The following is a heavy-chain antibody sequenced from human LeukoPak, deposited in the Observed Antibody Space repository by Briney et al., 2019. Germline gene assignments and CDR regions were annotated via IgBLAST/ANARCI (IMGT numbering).Heavy chain of an antibody. J-gene: IGHJ4*02. CDR2: ISWNSGSI. CDR1: GFTFDDYA. CDR3: ARGTQIDY. Sequence: PGRSLRLSCAASGFTFDDYAMHWVRQAPGKGLVWVSGISWNSGSIGYADSVKGRFTISRDNAKNSLYLQMNSLRAEDMALYYCARGTQIDYWGQGTLVTVSS. V-gene: IGHV3-9*03.